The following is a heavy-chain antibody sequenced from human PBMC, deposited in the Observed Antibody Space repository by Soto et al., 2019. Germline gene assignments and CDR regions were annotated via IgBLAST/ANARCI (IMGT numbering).Heavy chain of an antibody. J-gene: IGHJ4*02. CDR2: ISPSGGDT. CDR3: VKADRKDF. D-gene: IGHD2-15*01. Sequence: EVQLLESGGGLVQPGGSLRLSCAASGFTFSIYAMSWVRQAPGKGLEWVSAISPSGGDTYYADSVTGRFTISRDNSRDTLYLQMNSLRADYTAVYYCVKADRKDFWVQGTVVTVSS. V-gene: IGHV3-23*01. CDR1: GFTFSIYA.